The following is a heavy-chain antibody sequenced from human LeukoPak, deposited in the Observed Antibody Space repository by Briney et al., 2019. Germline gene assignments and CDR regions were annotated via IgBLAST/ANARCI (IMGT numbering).Heavy chain of an antibody. CDR2: IKSKTDGGTT. Sequence: GGSLRLSCAASGFTFSNAWMSWVRQAPGKGLEWVGRIKSKTDGGTTDYAAPVKGRFTISRDDSKNTLYLQMNSLKTEDTAVYYCTTDSYYDSSGYYYYFDYWGQGTLVTVSS. D-gene: IGHD3-22*01. CDR1: GFTFSNAW. V-gene: IGHV3-15*01. CDR3: TTDSYYDSSGYYYYFDY. J-gene: IGHJ4*02.